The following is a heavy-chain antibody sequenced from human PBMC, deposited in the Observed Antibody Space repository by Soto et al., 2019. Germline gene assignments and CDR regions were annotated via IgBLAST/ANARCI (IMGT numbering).Heavy chain of an antibody. V-gene: IGHV4-59*01. D-gene: IGHD2-2*01. CDR3: ARWGGSTSHDY. J-gene: IGHJ4*02. CDR2: IYYSGST. Sequence: SETLSLTCTVSGGSISSYYWSWIRQPPGKGLEWIGYIYYSGSTNYNPSLKSRVTISVDTSKNQFSLKLSSVTAADTAVYYCARWGGSTSHDYWGQGTLXTVSA. CDR1: GGSISSYY.